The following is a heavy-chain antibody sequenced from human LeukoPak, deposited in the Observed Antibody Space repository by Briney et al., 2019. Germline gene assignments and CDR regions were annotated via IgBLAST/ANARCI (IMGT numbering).Heavy chain of an antibody. CDR3: ARLDFERTMS. CDR1: GGSISISTYY. D-gene: IGHD3-10*02. V-gene: IGHV4-39*01. J-gene: IGHJ5*02. CDR2: IYYSGST. Sequence: SETLSLTCTVSGGSISISTYYWGWIRQPPGKGLEWIGNIYYSGSTYYNPSLKSRVTISVDTSKNQFSLKLSSVIAADTAVYYCARLDFERTMSWGQGTLVTVSS.